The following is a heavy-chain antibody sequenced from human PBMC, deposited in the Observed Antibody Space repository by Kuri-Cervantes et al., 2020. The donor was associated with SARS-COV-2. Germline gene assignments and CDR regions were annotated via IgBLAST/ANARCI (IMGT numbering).Heavy chain of an antibody. CDR3: ARQEGCSSTSCYGDAFDI. V-gene: IGHV5-51*01. Sequence: KVSCKGSGYSFTSYWIGWVRQMPGKGLEWMGIIYPGDSDTRYNPSFQGQVTISADKSISTAYLQWSSLKASDTAMYYCARQEGCSSTSCYGDAFDIWGQGTMVTVSS. CDR2: IYPGDSDT. J-gene: IGHJ3*02. D-gene: IGHD2-2*01. CDR1: GYSFTSYW.